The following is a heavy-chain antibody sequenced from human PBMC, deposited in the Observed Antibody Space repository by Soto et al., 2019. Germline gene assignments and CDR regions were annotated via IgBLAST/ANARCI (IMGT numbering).Heavy chain of an antibody. CDR3: ARHTPAISISDH. D-gene: IGHD2-15*01. Sequence: QLQLQVSGPGLVKPSETLSLTCTVSGGSISSSSYYWGWIRQPPGKGLEWIGSIYYSGSTYYNPSLKGRVTISVDTSKNQFSLKLSSVTAADTAVYYCARHTPAISISDHWGQGTLVTVSS. CDR2: IYYSGST. V-gene: IGHV4-39*01. CDR1: GGSISSSSYY. J-gene: IGHJ4*02.